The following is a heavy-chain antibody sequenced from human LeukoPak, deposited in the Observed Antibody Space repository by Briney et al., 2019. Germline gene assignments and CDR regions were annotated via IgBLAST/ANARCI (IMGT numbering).Heavy chain of an antibody. Sequence: SETLSLTCTVSGGSINSHYWSWIRQPPGKGLQWIGFVSYGGSTSYNPSLMSRVTISVDTSKNQFSLTVNSVTTADTALYFCARSYYDFWTGFYSDFWGQGALVTVSS. CDR3: ARSYYDFWTGFYSDF. J-gene: IGHJ4*02. CDR2: VSYGGST. V-gene: IGHV4-59*11. D-gene: IGHD3-3*01. CDR1: GGSINSHY.